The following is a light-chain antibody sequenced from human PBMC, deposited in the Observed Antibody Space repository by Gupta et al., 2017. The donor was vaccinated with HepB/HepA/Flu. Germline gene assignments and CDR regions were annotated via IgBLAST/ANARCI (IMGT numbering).Light chain of an antibody. CDR2: AAS. Sequence: DIQMTQSPFSLSASVGDRVTITCRASQSLSSHLNWYQQKPGKAPRLLIYAASSLQSGVPSRFSGSGSGPHFTLTISSLQPEDFATYYCQQSDSPPQTFGQGTKVDIK. J-gene: IGKJ1*01. V-gene: IGKV1-39*01. CDR1: QSLSSH. CDR3: QQSDSPPQT.